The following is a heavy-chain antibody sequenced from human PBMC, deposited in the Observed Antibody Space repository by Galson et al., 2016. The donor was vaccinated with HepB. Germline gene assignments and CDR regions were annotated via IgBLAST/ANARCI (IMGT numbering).Heavy chain of an antibody. V-gene: IGHV1-24*01. Sequence: SVKVSCKVSGYRLSELSMHWVRQAPGKGLEWMGGLDPEGSEIIYAQNFQGRVTMTEDTSTDTSYMELSSLNSEDTAVYYCEADDFKYYAFNLWGQGTVVTVS. CDR3: EADDFKYYAFNL. CDR2: LDPEGSEI. J-gene: IGHJ3*01. D-gene: IGHD2/OR15-2a*01. CDR1: GYRLSELS.